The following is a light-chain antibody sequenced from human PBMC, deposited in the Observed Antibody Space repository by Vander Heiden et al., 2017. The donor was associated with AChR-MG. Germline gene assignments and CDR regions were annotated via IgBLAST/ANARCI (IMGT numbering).Light chain of an antibody. Sequence: QSVLTQPLSASGTPGPRVTISCSGSSSNIGSNYVYWYQQLPGTAPKLLIYRNNQRPSGVPDRFSGSKSGTSASLAISGLRSEDEAEDYCAAWDDSLSGPRVVFGGGTKLTVL. CDR2: RNN. J-gene: IGLJ2*01. CDR1: SSNIGSNY. V-gene: IGLV1-47*01. CDR3: AAWDDSLSGPRVV.